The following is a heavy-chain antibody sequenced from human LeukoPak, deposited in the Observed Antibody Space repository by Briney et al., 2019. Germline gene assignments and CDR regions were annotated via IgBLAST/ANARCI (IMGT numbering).Heavy chain of an antibody. CDR2: VNPNAGNT. Sequence: ASVKVSCKASGYTFTSYDINWARQAPGQGLEWMGWVNPNAGNTGYVQKFQGRVTFTRNTSISTAYIELSSLRSEDTAVYYCARGKYCSDATCYSLGYYYYMDVWGKGTTVTVSS. CDR3: ARGKYCSDATCYSLGYYYYMDV. D-gene: IGHD2-15*01. V-gene: IGHV1-8*03. J-gene: IGHJ6*03. CDR1: GYTFTSYD.